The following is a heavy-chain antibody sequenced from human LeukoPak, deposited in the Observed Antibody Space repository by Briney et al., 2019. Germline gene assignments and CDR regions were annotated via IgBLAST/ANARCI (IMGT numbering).Heavy chain of an antibody. D-gene: IGHD6-6*01. J-gene: IGHJ4*02. CDR3: AKWKYSNSGIDDY. V-gene: IGHV3-23*01. Sequence: GGSLRLSCAASGFTFSSYAMSRVRQAPGKGLEWVSGISGSGGSTYYADSVKGRFTISRDNSKNTLYLQMNSLRAEDTAVYYCAKWKYSNSGIDDYWGQGTLVTVSS. CDR2: ISGSGGST. CDR1: GFTFSSYA.